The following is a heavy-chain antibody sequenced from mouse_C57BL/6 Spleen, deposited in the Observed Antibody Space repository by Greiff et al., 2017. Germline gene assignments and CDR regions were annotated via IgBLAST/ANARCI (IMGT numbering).Heavy chain of an antibody. CDR1: GYAFSSSW. J-gene: IGHJ4*01. CDR3: AIAGGYTIPLYAMDD. V-gene: IGHV1-82*01. D-gene: IGHD2-2*01. Sequence: QVQLKESGPELVKPGASVKISCKASGYAFSSSWMNWVKQRPGKGLEWIGRIFPGDGDTNYNGKFKGKATLTADKSSSTAYMQLSSLTSEDSAVYVWAIAGGYTIPLYAMDDWGQGTSVTVSS. CDR2: IFPGDGDT.